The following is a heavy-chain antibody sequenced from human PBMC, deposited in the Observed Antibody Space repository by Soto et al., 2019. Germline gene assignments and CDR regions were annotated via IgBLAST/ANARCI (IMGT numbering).Heavy chain of an antibody. Sequence: QVQLQEAGPGLVKPSQTLSLTCTVSGVSISSGYYFWNWIRQPPGKVLEWLGYIYDSGTTYYNPSLQSRLVMSVDTSKNQFSLTLSSVTAADTAVYYCARQDCRSTTCSDFDSWGQGTLVTVSP. J-gene: IGHJ4*02. CDR3: ARQDCRSTTCSDFDS. V-gene: IGHV4-30-4*01. CDR1: GVSISSGYYF. CDR2: IYDSGTT. D-gene: IGHD2-2*01.